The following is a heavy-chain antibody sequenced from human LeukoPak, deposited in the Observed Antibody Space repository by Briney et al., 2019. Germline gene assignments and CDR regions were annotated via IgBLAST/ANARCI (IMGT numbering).Heavy chain of an antibody. V-gene: IGHV1-69*06. D-gene: IGHD6-13*01. CDR1: GATFSPFA. Sequence: SVKVSSKPAGATFSPFAFTAVRQAPGQGLEWMGRIIPVFGTTYYTQKFQDRVTITAYRSTTTTYMALSSLGHEDTAVYYCARVSERDSSSLKYWGQGALVTVSS. J-gene: IGHJ4*02. CDR2: IIPVFGTT. CDR3: ARVSERDSSSLKY.